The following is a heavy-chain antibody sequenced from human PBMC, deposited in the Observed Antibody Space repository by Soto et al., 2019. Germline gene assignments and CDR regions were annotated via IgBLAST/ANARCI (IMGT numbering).Heavy chain of an antibody. J-gene: IGHJ4*02. D-gene: IGHD1-26*01. Sequence: QLQLQESGPGLVKPSETLSLTCTVSGGSISSSSYYWGWIRQPPGKGLERIGSIYYSGSTYYNPSLKSRVTISVDTSKNQFSLKLSSVTAADTAVYYCVESGSHVLDYWGQGTLVTVSS. CDR1: GGSISSSSYY. CDR2: IYYSGST. V-gene: IGHV4-39*01. CDR3: VESGSHVLDY.